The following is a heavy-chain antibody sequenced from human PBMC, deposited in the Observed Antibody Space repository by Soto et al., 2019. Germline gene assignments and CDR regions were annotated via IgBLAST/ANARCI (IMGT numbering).Heavy chain of an antibody. CDR3: ARLPTGGMDV. CDR2: VDYSGST. CDR1: GGSISSTSSY. J-gene: IGHJ6*02. V-gene: IGHV4-39*01. Sequence: ETLSLTCTVSGGSISSTSSYWGWIRQPPGQGLEWVVCVDYSGSTYYKPSLKSRVTISVDTSKNQFSLKLSSVTAADTAVYYCARLPTGGMDVWGQGTTVTVSS.